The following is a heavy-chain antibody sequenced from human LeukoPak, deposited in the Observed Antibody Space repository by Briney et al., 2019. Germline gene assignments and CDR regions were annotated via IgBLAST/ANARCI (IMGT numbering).Heavy chain of an antibody. J-gene: IGHJ6*02. V-gene: IGHV1-2*02. CDR1: GYTFTGYY. D-gene: IGHD2-2*01. Sequence: ASVKVSCKASGYTFTGYYMHWVRQAPGQGLEWMGWINPNSGGTNYAQKFQGRVTMTRDTSISTAYMELSRLRSDDTAVYYCARQLRIVVVPAAIYGMDVWGQGTTVTVSS. CDR3: ARQLRIVVVPAAIYGMDV. CDR2: INPNSGGT.